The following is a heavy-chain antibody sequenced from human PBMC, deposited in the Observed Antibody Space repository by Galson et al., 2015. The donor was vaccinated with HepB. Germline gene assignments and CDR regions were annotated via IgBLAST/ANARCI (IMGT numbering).Heavy chain of an antibody. Sequence: SETLSLTCAVYGGSFSGYYWSWIRQPPGKGLEWIGEINHSGSTNYNPSLKSRVTISVDTSKNQFSLKLSSVTAADTAVYYCARHVGGFWQGDYYYYGMDVWGQGTTVTVSS. CDR2: INHSGST. D-gene: IGHD3-10*01. J-gene: IGHJ6*02. CDR3: ARHVGGFWQGDYYYYGMDV. V-gene: IGHV4-34*01. CDR1: GGSFSGYY.